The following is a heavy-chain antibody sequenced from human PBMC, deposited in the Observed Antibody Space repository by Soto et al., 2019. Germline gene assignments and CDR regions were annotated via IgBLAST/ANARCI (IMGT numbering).Heavy chain of an antibody. CDR3: ARENRDDNSGWYSSSDWFDP. Sequence: QVQLVQSGAEVKKPGSSVRVSCKASGDTSDSFSISWVRQAPGQGLEWMGGIIPMFGTGNYAQKFKGRLTITADESTATSYMYLKILRSEDTAVYFCARENRDDNSGWYSSSDWFDPWGQGTLVTVSS. J-gene: IGHJ5*02. D-gene: IGHD6-19*01. V-gene: IGHV1-69*01. CDR1: GDTSDSFS. CDR2: IIPMFGTG.